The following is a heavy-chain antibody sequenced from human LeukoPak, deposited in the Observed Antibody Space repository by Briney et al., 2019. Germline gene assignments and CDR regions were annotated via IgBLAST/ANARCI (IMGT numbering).Heavy chain of an antibody. J-gene: IGHJ5*02. CDR3: ARGGSRYYYGSLGSFDP. CDR2: ISSSGSTI. CDR1: GFTFSSYE. Sequence: PGGSLRLSCAASGFTFSSYEMNWVRQAPGKGLEWVSYISSSGSTIYYADSVKGRFTISRDNAKNSLYLQMNSLRAEDTAVYYCARGGSRYYYGSLGSFDPWGQGTLVTVSS. V-gene: IGHV3-48*03. D-gene: IGHD3-10*01.